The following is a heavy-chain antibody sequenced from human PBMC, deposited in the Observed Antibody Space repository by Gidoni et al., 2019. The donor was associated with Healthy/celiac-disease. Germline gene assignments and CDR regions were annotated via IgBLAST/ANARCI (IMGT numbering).Heavy chain of an antibody. V-gene: IGHV3-21*01. CDR2: ISSSSSYI. CDR3: ARDQGFSSSSWEYYYYYYMDV. D-gene: IGHD6-13*01. J-gene: IGHJ6*03. Sequence: VSSISSSSSYIYYADSVKGRFTISRDNAKNSLYLQMNSLRAEDTAVYYCARDQGFSSSSWEYYYYYYMDVWGKGTTVTVSS.